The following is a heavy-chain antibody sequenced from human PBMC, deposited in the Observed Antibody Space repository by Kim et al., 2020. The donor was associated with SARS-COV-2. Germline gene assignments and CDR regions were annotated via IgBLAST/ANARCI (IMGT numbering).Heavy chain of an antibody. J-gene: IGHJ4*02. CDR3: AKRLVYSSGWYGFDH. V-gene: IGHV3-66*01. D-gene: IGHD6-19*01. Sequence: GGSLRLSCAASGFTVSNNYMTWVRQAPGKGLEWVSVIYSGGSTYYADSVEGRFTISRDSSKNTLYLQMNSLRVEDTAVYYCAKRLVYSSGWYGFDHWGQGTLGTVSS. CDR1: GFTVSNNY. CDR2: IYSGGST.